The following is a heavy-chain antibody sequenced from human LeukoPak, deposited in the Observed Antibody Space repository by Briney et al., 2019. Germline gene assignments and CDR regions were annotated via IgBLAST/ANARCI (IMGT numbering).Heavy chain of an antibody. Sequence: GGSLRLSCAASEFTFSSYGMHWVRQAPGKGLEWVAVISYDGSNKYYADSVKGRFTISRDNSKNTLYLQMNSLRAEDTAVYYCAKDGANDYVWGSYRYISFGYYYGMDVWGQGTTVTVSS. J-gene: IGHJ6*02. V-gene: IGHV3-30*18. D-gene: IGHD3-16*02. CDR3: AKDGANDYVWGSYRYISFGYYYGMDV. CDR1: EFTFSSYG. CDR2: ISYDGSNK.